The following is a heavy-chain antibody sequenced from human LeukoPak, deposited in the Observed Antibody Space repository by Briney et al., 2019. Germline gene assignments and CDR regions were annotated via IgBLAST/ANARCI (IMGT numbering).Heavy chain of an antibody. D-gene: IGHD4-17*01. J-gene: IGHJ5*02. CDR1: GYTFTVYY. CDR2: INPNSGGT. Sequence: ASVTVSCKSSGYTFTVYYMHWVRQAPGQGLEWMGWINPNSGGTNYAQKFQGRVTMTRDTFISTAYMELSRLRSDDTAVYYCARGASGVYTVTTSWFDPWGQGTLVTVSS. V-gene: IGHV1-2*02. CDR3: ARGASGVYTVTTSWFDP.